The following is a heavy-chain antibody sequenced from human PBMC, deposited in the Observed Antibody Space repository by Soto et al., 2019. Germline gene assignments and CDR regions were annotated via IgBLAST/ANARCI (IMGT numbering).Heavy chain of an antibody. CDR2: IYYSGST. Sequence: SETLSLTCTVSGGSISSGDYYWSWIRQPPGKGLECIGHIYYSGSTYYNPSLKSRVTISLDTSKNQFSLKLSSVTAADTAVYYCGRDHWARGVAKGGPGTLHTASS. V-gene: IGHV4-30-4*01. CDR3: GRDHWARGVAK. D-gene: IGHD2-15*01. J-gene: IGHJ4*02. CDR1: GGSISSGDYY.